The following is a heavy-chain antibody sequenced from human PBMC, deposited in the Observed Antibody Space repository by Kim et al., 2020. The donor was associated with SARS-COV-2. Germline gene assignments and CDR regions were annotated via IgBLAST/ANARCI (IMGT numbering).Heavy chain of an antibody. CDR1: GYTFTSYG. J-gene: IGHJ6*02. CDR3: AREGSIVVVVAATSYYYYYYGMDV. D-gene: IGHD2-15*01. CDR2: ISAYNGNT. Sequence: ASVKVSCKASGYTFTSYGISWVRQAPGQGLEWMGWISAYNGNTNYAQKLQGRVTMTTDTSTSTAYMELRSLRSDDTAVYYCAREGSIVVVVAATSYYYYYYGMDVWGQGTTVTVSS. V-gene: IGHV1-18*01.